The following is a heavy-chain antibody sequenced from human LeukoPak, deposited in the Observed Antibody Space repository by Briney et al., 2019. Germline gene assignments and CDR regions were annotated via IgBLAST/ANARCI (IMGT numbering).Heavy chain of an antibody. CDR2: IYHSGST. CDR3: ARQRGGYYYYYMDV. CDR1: GGSISSGGYS. V-gene: IGHV4-30-2*01. D-gene: IGHD1-26*01. J-gene: IGHJ6*03. Sequence: SQTLSLTCAVSGGSISSGGYSWSWIRQPPGKGLEWIGYIYHSGSTYYNPSLKSRVTISVDRSKNQFSLKLSSVTAADTAVYYCARQRGGYYYYYMDVWGKGITVTVSS.